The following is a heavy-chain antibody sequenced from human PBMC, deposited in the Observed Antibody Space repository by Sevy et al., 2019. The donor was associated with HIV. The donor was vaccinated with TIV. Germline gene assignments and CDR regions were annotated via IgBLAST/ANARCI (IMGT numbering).Heavy chain of an antibody. Sequence: ASVKVSCQASGYTFIDYNIHWVRQAPGQGLEWVGRINPNSGGTNSAQNFQGRVTMTRDTSNNTVYMELSRLRLDDTAVYYCARARWSGYVFLAHHYCMDVWGQGTTVTVSS. V-gene: IGHV1-2*06. CDR2: INPNSGGT. D-gene: IGHD3-3*01. CDR3: ARARWSGYVFLAHHYCMDV. CDR1: GYTFIDYN. J-gene: IGHJ6*02.